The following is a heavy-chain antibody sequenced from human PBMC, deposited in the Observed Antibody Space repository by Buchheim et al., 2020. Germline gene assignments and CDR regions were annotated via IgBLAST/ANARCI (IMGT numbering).Heavy chain of an antibody. V-gene: IGHV1-46*01. J-gene: IGHJ4*02. CDR2: INPSGGST. CDR1: GYTFTSYY. CDR3: ARGEESSDYYDILTGFGLFDY. Sequence: QVQLVQSGAEVKKPGASVKVSCKASGYTFTSYYMHWVRQAPGQGLEWVGIINPSGGSTSYAQKFQGRVTMTRDTSTSTVYMELSSLRSEDTAVYYCARGEESSDYYDILTGFGLFDYWGQGTL. D-gene: IGHD3-9*01.